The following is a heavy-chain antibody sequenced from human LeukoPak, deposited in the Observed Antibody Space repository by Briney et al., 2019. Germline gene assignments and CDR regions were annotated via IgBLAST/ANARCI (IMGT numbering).Heavy chain of an antibody. J-gene: IGHJ4*02. D-gene: IGHD5-24*01. CDR2: ISGSGGST. Sequence: GGSLRLSCAASGFTFSSYAMSWVHQAPGKGLEWVSAISGSGGSTYYADSVKGRFTISRDNSKNTLYLQMNSLRADDTAVYYCAKDSGDGYINHALFDYWGQGALVTVSS. CDR1: GFTFSSYA. CDR3: AKDSGDGYINHALFDY. V-gene: IGHV3-23*01.